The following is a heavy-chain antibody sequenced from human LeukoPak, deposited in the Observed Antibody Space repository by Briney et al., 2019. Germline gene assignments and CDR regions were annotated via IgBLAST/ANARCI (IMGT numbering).Heavy chain of an antibody. D-gene: IGHD6-19*01. CDR1: GGSLSGYY. J-gene: IGHJ5*02. CDR2: INHSGST. V-gene: IGHV4-34*01. CDR3: ARGFSRQWLVQGWFDP. Sequence: SETLSLTCAVYGGSLSGYYWSWIRQPPGKGLEWIGEINHSGSTNYNPSLKSRVTISVDTSKNQFSLKLSSVTAADTAVYYCARGFSRQWLVQGWFDPWGQGTLVTVSS.